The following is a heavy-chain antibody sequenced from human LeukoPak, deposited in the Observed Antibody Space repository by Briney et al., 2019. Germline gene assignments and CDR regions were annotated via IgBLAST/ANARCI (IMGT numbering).Heavy chain of an antibody. CDR3: ARDGCSGGSCYSGTYYFDY. CDR1: GGTFSSYT. V-gene: IGHV1-69*16. D-gene: IGHD2-15*01. Sequence: ASVKVSCKASGGTFSSYTISWVRQAPGQGLEWMGRIIPILGIANYAQKFQGRVTITTDESTSTAYMELSSLRSEDTAVYYCARDGCSGGSCYSGTYYFDYWGQGTLVTVSS. CDR2: IIPILGIA. J-gene: IGHJ4*02.